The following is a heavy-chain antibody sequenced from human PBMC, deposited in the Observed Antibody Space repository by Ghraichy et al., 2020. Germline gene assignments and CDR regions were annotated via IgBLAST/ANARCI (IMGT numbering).Heavy chain of an antibody. CDR2: INHSGST. V-gene: IGHV4-34*01. CDR3: ARVSGGRAFDI. Sequence: SETLSLTCAVYGGSFSGYYWSWIRQLPGTGLEWIGEINHSGSTNYNPSLKRRVTISVDTSKTQFSLKLSSVTAADTAVYYCARVSGGRAFDIWGQGAMVTASS. CDR1: GGSFSGYY. J-gene: IGHJ3*02. D-gene: IGHD4-23*01.